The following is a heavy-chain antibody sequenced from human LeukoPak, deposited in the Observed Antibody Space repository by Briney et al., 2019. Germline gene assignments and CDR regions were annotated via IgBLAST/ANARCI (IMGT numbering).Heavy chain of an antibody. J-gene: IGHJ2*01. CDR1: GGSFSGYY. CDR2: INHSGST. CDR3: ATDISSGWFWYFDL. V-gene: IGHV4-34*01. D-gene: IGHD6-19*01. Sequence: TPSETLSLTCAVYGGSFSGYYWSWIRQPPGKGLEWIGEINHSGSTNYNPSLKSRVTISVDTSKNQFSLKLSSVTAADTAVYYCATDISSGWFWYFDLWGPGTLVTVSS.